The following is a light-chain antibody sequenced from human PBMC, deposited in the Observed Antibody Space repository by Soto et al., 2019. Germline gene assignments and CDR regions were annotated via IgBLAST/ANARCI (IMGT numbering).Light chain of an antibody. Sequence: DIQMTQTPSTLSASVGDRVTINCRASQNVNDYLAWYQQKPGKSPKVLIYDASTLESGVPSRFSGSGSGTEFTLTISGLQADDFATYYCQQYNSYPLTFGGGTKVDIK. CDR3: QQYNSYPLT. CDR1: QNVNDY. J-gene: IGKJ4*01. V-gene: IGKV1-5*01. CDR2: DAS.